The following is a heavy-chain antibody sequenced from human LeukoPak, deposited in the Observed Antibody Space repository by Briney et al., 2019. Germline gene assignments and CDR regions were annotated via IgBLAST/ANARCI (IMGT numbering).Heavy chain of an antibody. CDR3: ARDPYYYDSSGYYYYYYMDV. CDR2: ISAYNGNT. CDR1: GYTFTGYY. Sequence: ASVKVSCKASGYTFTGYYIHWVRQAPGQGLEWMGWISAYNGNTNYAQKLQGRVTMTTDTSTSTAYMELRSLRSDDTAVYYCARDPYYYDSSGYYYYYYMDVWGKGTTVTVSS. J-gene: IGHJ6*03. V-gene: IGHV1-18*04. D-gene: IGHD3-22*01.